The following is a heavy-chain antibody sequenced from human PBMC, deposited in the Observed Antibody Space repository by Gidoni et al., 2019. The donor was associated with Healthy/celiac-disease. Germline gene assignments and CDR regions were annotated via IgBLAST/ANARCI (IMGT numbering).Heavy chain of an antibody. V-gene: IGHV3-30*02. J-gene: IGHJ5*02. CDR3: AKDREGVIPAVLDP. CDR2: IRYDGSNK. CDR1: GFTFSSYG. D-gene: IGHD3-16*02. Sequence: QVQLVESGGGVVQPGGSLRLSCAASGFTFSSYGMHWVRQAPGKGLEWVAFIRYDGSNKYYADSVKGRFTISRDNSKNTLYLQMNSLRAEDTAVYYCAKDREGVIPAVLDPWGQGTLVTVSS.